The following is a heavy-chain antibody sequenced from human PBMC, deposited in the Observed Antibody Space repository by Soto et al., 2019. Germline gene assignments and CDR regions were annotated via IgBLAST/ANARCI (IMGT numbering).Heavy chain of an antibody. CDR1: GFTFSSYA. CDR2: ISGSGGST. J-gene: IGHJ2*01. V-gene: IGHV3-23*01. Sequence: EVQLLESGGGLVQPGGSLRLSCAASGFTFSSYAMSWVRQAPGKGLEWVSAISGSGGSTYYADSVKGRFTISRDNSTNTLYLQMNSLRADDTAVYYCAKEEAYWSGGSCYSSPYWYFDLWGRGTLVTVSS. CDR3: AKEEAYWSGGSCYSSPYWYFDL. D-gene: IGHD2-15*01.